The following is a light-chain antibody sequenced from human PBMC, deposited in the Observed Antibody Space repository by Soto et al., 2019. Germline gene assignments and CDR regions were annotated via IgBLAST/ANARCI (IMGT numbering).Light chain of an antibody. V-gene: IGLV2-11*01. CDR3: CSSGGRTTSRV. J-gene: IGLJ3*02. CDR2: DAD. Sequence: QSALTQPRSVSGSPGQSITISCTGTSSDVGDSNLVSWYRQHPGKAPKLLIYDADKRPSGVPDRLSGSKSGKTASLTISGGQAEDEDDYYCCSSGGRTTSRVFGGGTKLTVL. CDR1: SSDVGDSNL.